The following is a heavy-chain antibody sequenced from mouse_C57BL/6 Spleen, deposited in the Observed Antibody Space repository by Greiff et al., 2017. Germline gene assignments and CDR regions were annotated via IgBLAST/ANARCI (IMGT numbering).Heavy chain of an antibody. J-gene: IGHJ3*01. CDR1: GFNIKDYY. Sequence: VQLKESGAELVKPGASVKLSCTASGFNIKDYYMHWVKQRTEQGLEWIGRIDPEDGDTKYAPKFQGKATITADTSSNTAYLQLSSLTAEDTAVYYCALHDCDVGFAYWGQGTLVTVSA. CDR2: IDPEDGDT. D-gene: IGHD2-4*01. CDR3: ALHDCDVGFAY. V-gene: IGHV14-2*01.